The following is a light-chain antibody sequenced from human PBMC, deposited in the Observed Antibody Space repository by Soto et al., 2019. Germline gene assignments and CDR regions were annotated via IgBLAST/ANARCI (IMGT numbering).Light chain of an antibody. CDR1: SGHSNYA. CDR3: QTWGSGIVV. Sequence: QSVLTQSPSASASLGASVKLTCTLSSGHSNYAIAWHQQQSEKGPRYLMKLNSDGSHSKGDWIPDRFSGSSSGAERYLTISSLHSEDEADYCCQTWGSGIVVFGGGTKLTVL. V-gene: IGLV4-69*01. J-gene: IGLJ2*01. CDR2: LNSDGSH.